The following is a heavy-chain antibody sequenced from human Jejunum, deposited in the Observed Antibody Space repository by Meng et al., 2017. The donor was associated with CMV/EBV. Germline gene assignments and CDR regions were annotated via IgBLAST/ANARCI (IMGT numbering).Heavy chain of an antibody. CDR3: ASHQQFCSGGSCYSLGYYYGMDV. J-gene: IGHJ6*02. V-gene: IGHV1-8*01. CDR2: MNPTNGNT. Sequence: INWVRQAPGQGLEWMGWMNPTNGNTGYAQKFQGRFTMTWNTSISTAYMELSSLRSEDTAIYYCASHQQFCSGGSCYSLGYYYGMDVWGQGTTVTVSS. D-gene: IGHD2-15*01.